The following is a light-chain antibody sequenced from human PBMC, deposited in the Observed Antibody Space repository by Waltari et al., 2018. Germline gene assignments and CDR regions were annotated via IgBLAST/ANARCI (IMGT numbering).Light chain of an antibody. CDR1: QSISNY. J-gene: IGKJ1*01. Sequence: DIQMTQSPSTLSASVGDRVTITCRASQSISNYLAWYQQKPGKAPKLLSYLASGLQSGVPLRFSGSGSGTEFTLTISSLQPDDFATYYCQQYDSYSTFGQGTKVEIK. V-gene: IGKV1-5*03. CDR3: QQYDSYST. CDR2: LAS.